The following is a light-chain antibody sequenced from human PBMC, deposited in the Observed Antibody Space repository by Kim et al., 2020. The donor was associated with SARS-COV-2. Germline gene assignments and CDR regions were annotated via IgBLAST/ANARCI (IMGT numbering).Light chain of an antibody. CDR1: SSAVGRYNY. J-gene: IGLJ2*01. Sequence: GQSIDSPCTGTSSAVGRYNYVSWYQHHPGKAPKLIIYDVSKRPTGVPDRFSGAKSGNTASLTVSGLQAEDEADYYCSSYAGSNDLVFGGGTQLTVL. V-gene: IGLV2-8*01. CDR3: SSYAGSNDLV. CDR2: DVS.